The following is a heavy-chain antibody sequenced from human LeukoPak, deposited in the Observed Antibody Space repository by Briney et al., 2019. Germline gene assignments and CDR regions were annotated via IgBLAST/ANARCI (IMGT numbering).Heavy chain of an antibody. J-gene: IGHJ4*02. V-gene: IGHV1-18*01. CDR1: GYTFTSYG. CDR2: ISTYNGDT. D-gene: IGHD3-16*01. Sequence: ASVKVSCKASGYTFTSYGITWVRQAPGQGLEWMGWISTYNGDTNYAQTLQGRVTMTTDTSTSTAYMELRSLTSDDTAVYYCARDDKSGGGDYWGQGTLVTVSS. CDR3: ARDDKSGGGDY.